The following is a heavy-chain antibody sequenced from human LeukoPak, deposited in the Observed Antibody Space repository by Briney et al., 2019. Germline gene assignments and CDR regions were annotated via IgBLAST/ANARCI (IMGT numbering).Heavy chain of an antibody. CDR3: AKDAFYVSDY. CDR1: GFIFSNYW. D-gene: IGHD2/OR15-2a*01. Sequence: GGSLRLSCAASGFIFSNYWMSWVRQAPGKGLEWVANIKQDGSEKYYVDSVKGRFTISRDNAKNSLYLQMNSLRAEDTAVYYCAKDAFYVSDYWGQGTLVTVSS. J-gene: IGHJ4*02. V-gene: IGHV3-7*03. CDR2: IKQDGSEK.